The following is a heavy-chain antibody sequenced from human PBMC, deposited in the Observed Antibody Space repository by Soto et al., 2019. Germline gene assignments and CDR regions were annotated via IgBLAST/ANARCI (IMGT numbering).Heavy chain of an antibody. D-gene: IGHD2-8*01. CDR2: TVNKAFSYTT. CDR3: VGERYAAFDY. J-gene: IGHJ4*02. CDR1: AFSLSDQY. Sequence: EGQLVESGGGLVQPGGSLRLSCTASAFSLSDQYLDWVRQAPGQGLEWVGRTVNKAFSYTTEYAAAVKGRFTISRDDSETSLYLQMSSRRAEDAAVYYCVGERYAAFDYWGQGALVTVSS. V-gene: IGHV3-72*01.